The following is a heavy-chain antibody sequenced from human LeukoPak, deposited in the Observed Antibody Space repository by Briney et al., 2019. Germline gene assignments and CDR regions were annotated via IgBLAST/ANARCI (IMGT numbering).Heavy chain of an antibody. Sequence: PGGSLRLSCAASGVTFSSYEMNWVRQAPGKGLEWVSYISSGGNNIYYADSVKGRFTISRDNAKNSLYLQMSSLGAEDTAVYYCVRDSPITGSFYYYMDVWGKGTTVTVSS. J-gene: IGHJ6*03. CDR2: ISSGGNNI. CDR1: GVTFSSYE. V-gene: IGHV3-48*03. D-gene: IGHD1-20*01. CDR3: VRDSPITGSFYYYMDV.